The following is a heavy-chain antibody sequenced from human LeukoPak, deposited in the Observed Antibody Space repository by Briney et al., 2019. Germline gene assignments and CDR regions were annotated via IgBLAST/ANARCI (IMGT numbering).Heavy chain of an antibody. D-gene: IGHD4-23*01. CDR2: ISAYNGNT. Sequence: ASVKVSCKASGGTFSSYAISWVRQAPGQGLEWMGWISAYNGNTNYAQKLQGRVTMTTDTSTSTAYMELRSLRSDDTAVYYCARDRTTVVTAFDYWGQGTLVTVSS. CDR1: GGTFSSYA. V-gene: IGHV1-18*01. J-gene: IGHJ4*02. CDR3: ARDRTTVVTAFDY.